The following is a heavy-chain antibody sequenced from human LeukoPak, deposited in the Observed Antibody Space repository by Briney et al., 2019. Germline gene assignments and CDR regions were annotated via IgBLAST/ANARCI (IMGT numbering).Heavy chain of an antibody. J-gene: IGHJ4*02. CDR2: IKSKTDGGTT. V-gene: IGHV3-15*01. CDR1: GLTFSNAW. CDR3: TRGAFLDTFDY. Sequence: GGSLRLSCAASGLTFSNAWMSWVRQAPGKGLEWVGRIKSKTDGGTTDYAAPVKGRFTISRDDSKNTLYLQMNSLKTEDTAVYYCTRGAFLDTFDYWGQGTLVTVSS. D-gene: IGHD5-18*01.